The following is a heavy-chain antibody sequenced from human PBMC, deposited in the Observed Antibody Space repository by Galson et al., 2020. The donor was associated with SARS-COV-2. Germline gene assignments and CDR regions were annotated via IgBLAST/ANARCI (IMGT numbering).Heavy chain of an antibody. CDR1: GFTFSSYW. CDR2: IYSEGSST. J-gene: IGHJ4*02. Sequence: GGSLRLSCAASGFTFSSYWMHWVRQAPGKGRVWVSRIYSEGSSTSYADSVKGRFTISGDNAKNTLYLQMNSLRAEDTAVYYCARGDMGNDYFDYWGQGTLVTVSS. V-gene: IGHV3-74*01. CDR3: ARGDMGNDYFDY. D-gene: IGHD7-27*01.